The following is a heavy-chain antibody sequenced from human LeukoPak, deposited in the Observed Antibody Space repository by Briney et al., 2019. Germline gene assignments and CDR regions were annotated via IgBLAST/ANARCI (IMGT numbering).Heavy chain of an antibody. D-gene: IGHD1-14*01. V-gene: IGHV3-33*01. CDR1: GFTFSSYG. Sequence: GGSLRLSCAASGFTFSSYGMHWVCQAPGKGLEWVAVIWYDGSKKYYADSVKGRFTISRDNSKNTLYLQMNSLRAEDTAVYYCASSGRTGVGWFDPWGQGTLVTVSS. CDR2: IWYDGSKK. J-gene: IGHJ5*02. CDR3: ASSGRTGVGWFDP.